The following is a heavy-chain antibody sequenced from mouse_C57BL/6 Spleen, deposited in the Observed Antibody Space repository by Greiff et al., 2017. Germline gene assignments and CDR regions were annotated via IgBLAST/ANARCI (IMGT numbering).Heavy chain of an antibody. D-gene: IGHD1-1*01. Sequence: VQLQQPGAELVMPGASVKLSCKASGYTFTSYWMHWVKQRPGQGLEWIGEIDPSDSYTNYNQKFKGKSTLTVDKSSSTAYMLLSSLPSEDSAVYYCARPYGSSDYAMDYWGQGTSVTVSA. CDR2: IDPSDSYT. J-gene: IGHJ4*01. CDR3: ARPYGSSDYAMDY. V-gene: IGHV1-69*01. CDR1: GYTFTSYW.